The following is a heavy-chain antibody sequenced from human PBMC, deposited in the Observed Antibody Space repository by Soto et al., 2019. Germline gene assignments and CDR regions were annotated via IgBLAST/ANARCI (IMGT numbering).Heavy chain of an antibody. CDR2: ISWNSGSI. Sequence: EVQLVESGGGLVQPGRSLRLSCAASGFTFDDYAMHWVRQAPGKGLEWVSGISWNSGSIGYADSVKGRFTISRDNAKNSLYLQMNSLRAEDTALYYCAKAAYYGSVGFDYWGQGTLVTVSS. D-gene: IGHD3-10*01. J-gene: IGHJ4*02. CDR3: AKAAYYGSVGFDY. CDR1: GFTFDDYA. V-gene: IGHV3-9*01.